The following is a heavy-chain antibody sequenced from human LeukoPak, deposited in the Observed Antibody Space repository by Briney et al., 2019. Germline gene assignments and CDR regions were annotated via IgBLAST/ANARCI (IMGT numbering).Heavy chain of an antibody. CDR3: AKDSSGYYDAFDI. CDR2: ISYDGSNK. V-gene: IGHV3-30*18. Sequence: GRSLRLSCAASGFTFSSYCMHWVRQAPGKGLEWVAVISYDGSNKYYADSVKGRFTISRDNSKNTLYLQMNSLRAEDTAVYYCAKDSSGYYDAFDIWGQGTMVTVSS. CDR1: GFTFSSYC. J-gene: IGHJ3*02. D-gene: IGHD3-22*01.